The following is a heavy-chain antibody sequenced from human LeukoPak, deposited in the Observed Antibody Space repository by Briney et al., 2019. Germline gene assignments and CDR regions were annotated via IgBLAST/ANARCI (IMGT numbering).Heavy chain of an antibody. Sequence: ASVKVSCKASGGSLSTYGITWVRQAPGQGLEWMGRIIPIFPTPNYAQKFQGRVTITTDESTSTAYMELSSLRSDDTAVYYCARGRGSYFEDFDYWGQGTLVTVSS. CDR1: GGSLSTYG. CDR2: IIPIFPTP. D-gene: IGHD1-26*01. CDR3: ARGRGSYFEDFDY. J-gene: IGHJ4*02. V-gene: IGHV1-69*05.